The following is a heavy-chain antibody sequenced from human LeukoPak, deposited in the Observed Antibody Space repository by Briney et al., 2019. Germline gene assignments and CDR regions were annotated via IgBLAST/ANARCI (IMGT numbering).Heavy chain of an antibody. D-gene: IGHD3-22*01. CDR2: IVVGSGNT. V-gene: IGHV1-58*02. Sequence: SVKVSCKASGFTFTSSAMQWVRQARGQRLEWIGWIVVGSGNTNYAQKFQERVTITRDMSTSTAYMELSSLRSEDTAVYYCAADHRYGDSSGYYSYWGQGTLVTVSS. J-gene: IGHJ4*02. CDR3: AADHRYGDSSGYYSY. CDR1: GFTFTSSA.